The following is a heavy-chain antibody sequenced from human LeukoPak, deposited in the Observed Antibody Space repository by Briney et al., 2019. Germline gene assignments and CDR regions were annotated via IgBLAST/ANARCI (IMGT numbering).Heavy chain of an antibody. D-gene: IGHD3-16*02. J-gene: IGHJ4*02. Sequence: PGGSLRLSCTASEIAFGNFYMSWIRHAPGKGLEWVAYIDGRSTAILYADSVRGRFTISRDNSKNSLYLEMNSLTAEDTAVYHCARDYRPYYFDYWGQGALVTVSS. CDR2: IDGRSTAI. V-gene: IGHV3-11*01. CDR3: ARDYRPYYFDY. CDR1: EIAFGNFY.